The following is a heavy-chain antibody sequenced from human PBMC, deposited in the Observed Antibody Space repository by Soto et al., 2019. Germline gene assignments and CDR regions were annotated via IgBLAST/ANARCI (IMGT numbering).Heavy chain of an antibody. V-gene: IGHV3-30*18. CDR1: GFTFSNYG. CDR3: AKDGDFRSFDGWLDA. J-gene: IGHJ5*02. Sequence: QVQVVESGGGVVQPGRSLRLSCAASGFTFSNYGMHWVRQAPGKGLERVAVISYDGNREYYIDSVKGRFTISRDNSENTVHLQMNSLRGEDTGVYYCAKDGDFRSFDGWLDAWGQGTLVTVSS. D-gene: IGHD3-3*01. CDR2: ISYDGNRE.